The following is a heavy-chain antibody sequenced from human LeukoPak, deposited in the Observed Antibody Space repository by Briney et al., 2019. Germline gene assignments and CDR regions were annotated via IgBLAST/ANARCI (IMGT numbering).Heavy chain of an antibody. V-gene: IGHV4-34*01. CDR1: GGSFSGYY. D-gene: IGHD5-18*01. CDR3: ARANGYRGFDYYYYMDV. CDR2: INHSGST. Sequence: SETLSLTCAVYGGSFSGYYWSWIRQPPGKGLEWIGEINHSGSTNYNPSLKSRVTISVDTSKNQFSLKLSSVTAADTAVYYCARANGYRGFDYYYYMDVWGKGTTVTVSS. J-gene: IGHJ6*03.